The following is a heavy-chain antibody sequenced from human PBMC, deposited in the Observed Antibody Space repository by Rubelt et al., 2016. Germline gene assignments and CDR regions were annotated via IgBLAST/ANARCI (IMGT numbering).Heavy chain of an antibody. CDR2: IKQDGSEK. CDR3: ARGGYSYIFDY. D-gene: IGHD5-18*01. J-gene: IGHJ4*02. Sequence: GKGLEWLANIKQDGSEKYYVDSVKGRFTISRDNSKNTLYLQMNSLRAEDTAVYYCARGGYSYIFDYWGQGALVTVSS. V-gene: IGHV3-7*01.